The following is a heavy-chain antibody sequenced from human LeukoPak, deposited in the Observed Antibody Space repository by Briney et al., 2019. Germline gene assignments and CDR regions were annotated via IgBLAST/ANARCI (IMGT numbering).Heavy chain of an antibody. Sequence: GESLKISCKTSGYSFVSHWIVWVRQMPGKGLEWLGIIYPGDSDTRYSPSFRGQVTISADKSISTAYQHWSSLRASDTAMYYCARRPSYEFWSGYYGVDGLDVWGQGTMVTVSS. CDR3: ARRPSYEFWSGYYGVDGLDV. J-gene: IGHJ3*01. D-gene: IGHD3-3*01. CDR1: GYSFVSHW. V-gene: IGHV5-51*01. CDR2: IYPGDSDT.